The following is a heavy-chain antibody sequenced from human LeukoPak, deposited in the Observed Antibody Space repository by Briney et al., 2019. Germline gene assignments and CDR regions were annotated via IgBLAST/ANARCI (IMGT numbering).Heavy chain of an antibody. CDR1: GGSISSSSYY. J-gene: IGHJ4*02. CDR2: IYYSGST. Sequence: PSETLSLTCAVSGGSISSSSYYWGWIRQPPGKGLEWIGSIYYSGSTYYNPSLKSRVTISVDTSKNQFSLKLSSVTAADTAVYYCARQRMAGAGNWNDADYFDYWGQGTLVTVSS. CDR3: ARQRMAGAGNWNDADYFDY. D-gene: IGHD1-1*01. V-gene: IGHV4-39*01.